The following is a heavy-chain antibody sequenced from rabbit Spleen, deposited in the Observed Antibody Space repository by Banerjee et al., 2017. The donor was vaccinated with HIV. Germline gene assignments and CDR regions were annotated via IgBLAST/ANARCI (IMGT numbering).Heavy chain of an antibody. Sequence: QEQLEESGGDLVKPEGSLTLTCTASGFSFNYSYWICWVRQAPGKGLEWIACIDSGSSGFTYFASWAKGRFTCSKASSTTVTLQMTSLTAADTATYFCARDTASSFSSYGMDLWGPGPLVTVS. CDR1: GFSFNYSYW. CDR3: ARDTASSFSSYGMDL. V-gene: IGHV1S45*01. CDR2: IDSGSSGFT. J-gene: IGHJ6*01. D-gene: IGHD8-1*01.